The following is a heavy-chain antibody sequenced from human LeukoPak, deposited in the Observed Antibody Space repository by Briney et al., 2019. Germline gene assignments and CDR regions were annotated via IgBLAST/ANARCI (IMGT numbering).Heavy chain of an antibody. CDR2: IYYSGST. J-gene: IGHJ4*02. CDR3: ARGHYKEYFDY. CDR1: GGSISSYY. V-gene: IGHV4-59*01. Sequence: SETLSLTCIVSGGSISSYYWSWIRQPPGKGLEWIGYIYYSGSTNYKPSLKSRVTISVDTSKNQFSLKLSSVTAADTAVYYCARGHYKEYFDYWGQGTLVTVSS. D-gene: IGHD4-11*01.